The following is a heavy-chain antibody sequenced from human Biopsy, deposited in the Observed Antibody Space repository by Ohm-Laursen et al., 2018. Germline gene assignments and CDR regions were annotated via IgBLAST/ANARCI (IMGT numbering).Heavy chain of an antibody. CDR2: IYHSGST. CDR1: GYSISSGYY. J-gene: IGHJ4*02. Sequence: SDTLSLTCPVSGYSISSGYYWGWIRQPPGKGLEWIGSIYHSGSTYYNPSLKSRVTISVDTSKNQFSLKLSSVTAADTAGYYCARGQALKSFDYWGQGTLVTVSS. V-gene: IGHV4-38-2*02. CDR3: ARGQALKSFDY.